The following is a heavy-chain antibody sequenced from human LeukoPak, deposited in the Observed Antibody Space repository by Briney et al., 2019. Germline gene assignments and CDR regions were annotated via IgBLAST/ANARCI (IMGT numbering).Heavy chain of an antibody. CDR3: AKDVHYYDSYFDY. Sequence: GGSLRLSCAASGFTFSNYPFHWVRQAPGKGLEWVAVISSDGSYKYYADAVKGRLTISRDNSKNTLYLQMNSLRAEDTAVYYCAKDVHYYDSYFDYWGQGTLVTVSS. D-gene: IGHD3-22*01. CDR1: GFTFSNYP. V-gene: IGHV3-30*04. J-gene: IGHJ4*02. CDR2: ISSDGSYK.